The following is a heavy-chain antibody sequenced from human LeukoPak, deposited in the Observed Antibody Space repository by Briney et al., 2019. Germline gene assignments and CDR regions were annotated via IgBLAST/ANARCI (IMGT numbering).Heavy chain of an antibody. V-gene: IGHV3-23*01. CDR3: AKDYSSGWFSTFDY. Sequence: GGSLRLSCAASGFTFSSFAMNWVRQAPGKGLEWLSSITASAITTYYADSVKGRFTISRDNSKNTLYLQMNSLRAEDTAVYYCAKDYSSGWFSTFDYWGQGTLVTVSS. CDR1: GFTFSSFA. CDR2: ITASAITT. D-gene: IGHD6-19*01. J-gene: IGHJ4*02.